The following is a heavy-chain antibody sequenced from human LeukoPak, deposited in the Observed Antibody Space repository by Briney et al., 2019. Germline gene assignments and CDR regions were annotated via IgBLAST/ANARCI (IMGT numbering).Heavy chain of an antibody. J-gene: IGHJ4*02. Sequence: PSETLSLTCTVSGGSISSYYWSWIRQPPGKGLEWIGYIYCSGSTNYNPSLKSRVTISVDTSKNQFSLKLSSVTAADTAVYYCARADYGSGSYYHWGQGTLVTVSS. CDR2: IYCSGST. CDR1: GGSISSYY. D-gene: IGHD3-10*01. V-gene: IGHV4-59*01. CDR3: ARADYGSGSYYH.